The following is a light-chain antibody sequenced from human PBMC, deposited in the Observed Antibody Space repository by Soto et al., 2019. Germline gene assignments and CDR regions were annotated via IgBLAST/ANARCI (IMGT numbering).Light chain of an antibody. CDR1: QSVSNDF. J-gene: IGKJ1*01. V-gene: IGKV3-20*01. Sequence: EIVLTQSPGILSLSPGQRVTLSCRASQSVSNDFLAWYQQKPGQAPRLLIYGASTRATDVPDRFSGSGPGADFTLTISRLEPEDFAVYYCQQYGSSPPRTFGQGTKVEMK. CDR2: GAS. CDR3: QQYGSSPPRT.